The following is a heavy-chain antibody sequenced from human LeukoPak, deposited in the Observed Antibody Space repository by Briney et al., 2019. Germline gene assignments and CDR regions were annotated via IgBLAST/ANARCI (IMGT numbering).Heavy chain of an antibody. V-gene: IGHV4-4*07. D-gene: IGHD4-11*01. CDR1: GGSISGYH. Sequence: SETLSLTCSVSGGSISGYHWSWIRQPAGKGLEWIGHIYNSGTINYNPSLKSRVTMSVDTSKNHFSLKLRSVTAADTAVYYCARDKYSNYGNWLVPWGQGTRVTVSS. CDR2: IYNSGTI. J-gene: IGHJ5*02. CDR3: ARDKYSNYGNWLVP.